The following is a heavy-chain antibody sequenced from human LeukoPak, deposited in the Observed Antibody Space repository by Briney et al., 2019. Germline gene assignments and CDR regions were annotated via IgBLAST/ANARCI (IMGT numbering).Heavy chain of an antibody. CDR1: GNTLTSYN. CDR3: ARGGRKAIGSRRPLDYFDY. V-gene: IGHV1-46*01. CDR2: INPSGGST. J-gene: IGHJ4*02. Sequence: ASVKVSCKASGNTLTSYNRNWGHKAPGKGLGGMEKINPSGGSTSYAQKFQGRVTMTRDTSTSTVYMELSSLRSEDTAVYYCARGGRKAIGSRRPLDYFDYWGQGTLVTVSS. D-gene: IGHD5-18*01.